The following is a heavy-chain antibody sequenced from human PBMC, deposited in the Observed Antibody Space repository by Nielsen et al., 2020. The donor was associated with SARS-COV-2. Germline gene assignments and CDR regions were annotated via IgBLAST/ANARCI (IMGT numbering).Heavy chain of an antibody. J-gene: IGHJ6*02. D-gene: IGHD3-22*01. CDR3: ARIYDSSGYSYYYYGMDV. V-gene: IGHV1-69*06. CDR2: IIPIFGTA. Sequence: SVKLSCKASGGTFSSYAISWVRQAPGQGLEWMGGIIPIFGTANYAQKFQGRVTITADKSTSTAYMELSSLRSEDTAVYYCARIYDSSGYSYYYYGMDVWGQGTTVTSP. CDR1: GGTFSSYA.